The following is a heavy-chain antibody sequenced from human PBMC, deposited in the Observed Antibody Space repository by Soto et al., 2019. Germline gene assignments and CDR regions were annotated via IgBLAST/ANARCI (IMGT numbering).Heavy chain of an antibody. D-gene: IGHD6-6*01. Sequence: SETLSLTCTVSGGAISSGDYYWSWIRQPPGKGLEWIGYIYYSGSTYYNPSLKSRITISVDTSKNEFSLKLSSVTAADTAVYYCARVVYSSSKRFLARWFDPWGQGTLVTVSS. CDR3: ARVVYSSSKRFLARWFDP. J-gene: IGHJ5*02. V-gene: IGHV4-30-4*01. CDR2: IYYSGST. CDR1: GGAISSGDYY.